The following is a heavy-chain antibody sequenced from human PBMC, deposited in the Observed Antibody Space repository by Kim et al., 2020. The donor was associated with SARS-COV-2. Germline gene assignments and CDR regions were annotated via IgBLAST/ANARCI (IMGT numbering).Heavy chain of an antibody. CDR2: INQDGSDI. V-gene: IGHV3-7*05. Sequence: GGSLRLSCAASDFSLAYNWMDWVRQAPGKGLEWVANINQDGSDIYYVDSVKGRFTISRDNAKNSLFLQMKSLRAEDTALYYCAREGASWAFDLWGQGTMGTVSS. J-gene: IGHJ3*01. CDR3: AREGASWAFDL. CDR1: DFSLAYNW.